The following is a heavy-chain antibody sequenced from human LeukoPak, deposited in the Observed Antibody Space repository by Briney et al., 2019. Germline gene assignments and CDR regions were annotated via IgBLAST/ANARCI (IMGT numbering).Heavy chain of an antibody. J-gene: IGHJ4*02. CDR2: ISSSSSYI. D-gene: IGHD1-14*01. Sequence: GGSLRLSCAASGSTFSSYSMNWVRQAPGKGLEWVSSISSSSSYIYYADSVKGRFTISRDNAKNSLYLQMNSLRAEDTAVYYCAREYRNRGGPFDYWGQGTLVTVSS. V-gene: IGHV3-21*01. CDR3: AREYRNRGGPFDY. CDR1: GSTFSSYS.